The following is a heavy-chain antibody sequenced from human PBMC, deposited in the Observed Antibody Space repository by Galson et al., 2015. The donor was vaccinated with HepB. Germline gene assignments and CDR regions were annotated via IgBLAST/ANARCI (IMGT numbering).Heavy chain of an antibody. Sequence: SVKVSCKASRYIFTNYPINWVRQAPGQGLEWMGLINTNTGNPTYAQGFTGRFAFSLDTSVSTAYLQISSLKAEDTAIYYCARTPDYGSGSYYNAWFDPWGQGALVTVSS. CDR2: INTNTGNP. J-gene: IGHJ5*02. V-gene: IGHV7-4-1*02. CDR3: ARTPDYGSGSYYNAWFDP. CDR1: RYIFTNYP. D-gene: IGHD3-10*01.